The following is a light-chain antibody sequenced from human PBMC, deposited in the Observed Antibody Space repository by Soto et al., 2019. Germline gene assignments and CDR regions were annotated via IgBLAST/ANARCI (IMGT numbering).Light chain of an antibody. CDR2: DGT. CDR3: QQYGSTPLT. J-gene: IGKJ4*01. CDR1: QSVSNNY. V-gene: IGKV3-20*01. Sequence: EIVLTQSPGTLSLSPGERATLSCRASQSVSNNYLVWYQQRPGEPPRFLMYDGTTKTAGIADRISGSESRTYFTLTSSRLEDEYVAEYYCQQYGSTPLTFGGGTKVEIE.